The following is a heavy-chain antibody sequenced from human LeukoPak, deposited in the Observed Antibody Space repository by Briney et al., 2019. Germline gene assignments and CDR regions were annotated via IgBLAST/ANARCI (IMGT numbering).Heavy chain of an antibody. J-gene: IGHJ4*02. Sequence: SGPTLVNPTQTLTLTCTFSGFSLSTSGEGVGWIRQPAGKALEWLALIYWDDDKRYSPSLKSRLTFTKDTSKNQVVLTITNMDRVDTATYYCAHRSWRGYYFDYWGQGTLVTVSS. CDR3: AHRSWRGYYFDY. V-gene: IGHV2-5*02. D-gene: IGHD6-13*01. CDR2: IYWDDDK. CDR1: GFSLSTSGEG.